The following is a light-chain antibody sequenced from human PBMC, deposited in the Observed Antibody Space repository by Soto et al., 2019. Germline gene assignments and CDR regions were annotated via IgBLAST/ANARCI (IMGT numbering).Light chain of an antibody. CDR1: NIGIKT. CDR2: DDR. Sequence: SYELTQPPSVSVAPGQTATITCGGNNIGIKTVHWYQQKPGQAPVLVVYDDRYRPSGIPERFSGSNSGNTATLTVSWVEAGDEADYYCQVWGGSNNLVVFGGGTHLTVL. V-gene: IGLV3-21*02. CDR3: QVWGGSNNLVV. J-gene: IGLJ2*01.